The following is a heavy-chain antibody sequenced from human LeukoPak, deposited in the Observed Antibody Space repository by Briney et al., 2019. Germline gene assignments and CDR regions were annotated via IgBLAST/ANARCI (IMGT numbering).Heavy chain of an antibody. V-gene: IGHV4-34*01. CDR2: INHSGST. CDR3: ARAPARGGDFDY. CDR1: GGSFSGYY. D-gene: IGHD2-21*01. J-gene: IGHJ4*02. Sequence: LETLSLTCAVYGGSFSGYYWSWIRQPPGKGLEWIGEINHSGSTNYNPSLKSRVTISVDTSKNQFSLKLSSVTAADTAVYYCARAPARGGDFDYWGQGTLVTVSS.